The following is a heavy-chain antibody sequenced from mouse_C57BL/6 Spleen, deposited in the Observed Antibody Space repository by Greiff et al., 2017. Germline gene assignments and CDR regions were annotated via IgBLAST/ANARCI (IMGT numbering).Heavy chain of an antibody. CDR1: GFNITDYY. J-gene: IGHJ1*03. Sequence: VQLQQSGAELVKPGASVKLSCTASGFNITDYYMTWVKQRTDQGLGWIGRIDPEDGETKYAPKFQGKATITADTSSNTAYLQLSSLTSEDTAVYYCAIYGNPYWYFYVWGTGTTVTVSS. D-gene: IGHD2-1*01. CDR2: IDPEDGET. CDR3: AIYGNPYWYFYV. V-gene: IGHV14-2*01.